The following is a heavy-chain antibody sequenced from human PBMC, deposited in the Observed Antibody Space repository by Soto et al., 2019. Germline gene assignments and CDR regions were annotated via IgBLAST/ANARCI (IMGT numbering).Heavy chain of an antibody. J-gene: IGHJ4*02. V-gene: IGHV3-30*18. CDR2: ISYDGSNT. CDR3: AKDRHRSGSPHPFDY. Sequence: PGGSLRLSCVASGFTFSSYGMHWVRQAPGKGLEWVAIISYDGSNTYYADSVKGRFTISRDNSKNTLYLQMNSLRAEDTAVYYCAKDRHRSGSPHPFDYWGQGTLVTVSS. D-gene: IGHD3-22*01. CDR1: GFTFSSYG.